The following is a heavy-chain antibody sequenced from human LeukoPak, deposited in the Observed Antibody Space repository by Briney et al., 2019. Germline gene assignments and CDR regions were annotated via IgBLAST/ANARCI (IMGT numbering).Heavy chain of an antibody. V-gene: IGHV3-30-3*01. CDR3: ARGPPITIFGVVPYYMDV. CDR2: ISYDGSNK. D-gene: IGHD3-3*01. Sequence: PGGSLRLSCAASGFTFSSYAMHWVRQAPGKGLEWVAVISYDGSNKYYADSVKGRFTISRDNSKNTLYLQMNSLRAEDTAVYYRARGPPITIFGVVPYYMDVWGKGTTVTVSS. CDR1: GFTFSSYA. J-gene: IGHJ6*03.